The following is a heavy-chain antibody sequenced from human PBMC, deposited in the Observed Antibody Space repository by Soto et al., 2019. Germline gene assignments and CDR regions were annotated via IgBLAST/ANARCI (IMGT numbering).Heavy chain of an antibody. D-gene: IGHD2-21*02. J-gene: IGHJ2*01. CDR2: IYAGGNT. CDR3: ARECPPGTFGGNSGWYSNR. Sequence: EVQLVETGGGLIQPGGSLRLSCAASGLTVSTSYMNWVRQDPGKGLEWVSVIYAGGNTYYAESVKGRLTISRDNSKNTLYFQINSQRAEDTAAYYCARECPPGTFGGNSGWYSNRCGRGTLVTLSS. V-gene: IGHV3-53*02. CDR1: GLTVSTSY.